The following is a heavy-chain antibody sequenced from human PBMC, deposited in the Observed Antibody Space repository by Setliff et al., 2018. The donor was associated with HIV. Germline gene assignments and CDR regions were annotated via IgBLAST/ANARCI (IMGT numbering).Heavy chain of an antibody. Sequence: SETLSLTCTVSGGSINRISYYWGWIRQAPGRGLEWIGIIYNSGSTYYNPSLKSRIIISSDTSKNKISLRLTSVTAADTAVYFCARSLAGLMNYFDYWGQGMLVTVSS. CDR1: GGSINRISYY. CDR3: ARSLAGLMNYFDY. J-gene: IGHJ4*02. V-gene: IGHV4-39*01. D-gene: IGHD6-19*01. CDR2: IYNSGST.